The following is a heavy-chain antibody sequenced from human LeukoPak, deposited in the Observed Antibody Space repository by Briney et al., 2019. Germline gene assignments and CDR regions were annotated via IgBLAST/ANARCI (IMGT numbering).Heavy chain of an antibody. J-gene: IGHJ4*02. V-gene: IGHV3-30*18. Sequence: GGSLRLSCASSGFTFSSYGMHWVRQAPGKGLEWVAVISYDGSNKYYADSVKGRFTISRDSSKNTLYLQMNSLRAEDTAVYYCAKSRGVGATVHFDYWGQGTLVTVSS. CDR3: AKSRGVGATVHFDY. D-gene: IGHD1-26*01. CDR2: ISYDGSNK. CDR1: GFTFSSYG.